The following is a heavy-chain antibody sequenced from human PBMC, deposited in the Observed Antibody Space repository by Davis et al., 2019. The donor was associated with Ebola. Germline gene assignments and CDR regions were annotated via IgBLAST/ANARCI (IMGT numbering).Heavy chain of an antibody. CDR1: GFTFSSSG. D-gene: IGHD2-15*01. V-gene: IGHV3-23*01. J-gene: IGHJ4*02. Sequence: GESLKISCAASGFTFSSSGMHWVRQAPGKGLEWVSAISGSGGSTYYADSVKGRFTISRDNSKNTLYLQMNSLRAEDTAVYYCAGGRYCSGGSCSTPFDYWGQGTLVTVSS. CDR2: ISGSGGST. CDR3: AGGRYCSGGSCSTPFDY.